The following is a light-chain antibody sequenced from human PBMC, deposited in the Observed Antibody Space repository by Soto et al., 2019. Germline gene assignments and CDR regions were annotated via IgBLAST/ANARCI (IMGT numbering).Light chain of an antibody. J-gene: IGLJ1*01. V-gene: IGLV2-14*03. CDR2: DVR. CDR1: SSDVGGYNY. CDR3: SSYTTSNTRQIV. Sequence: QSVLTQPASGSGSPGQSNTISCTGTSSDVGGYNYVSWYQHHPGKAPKLMIFDVRIRPSGVSNRFSGSKSGNTASLTISGLQPEDEADYYCSSYTTSNTRQIVFGTGTKVTVL.